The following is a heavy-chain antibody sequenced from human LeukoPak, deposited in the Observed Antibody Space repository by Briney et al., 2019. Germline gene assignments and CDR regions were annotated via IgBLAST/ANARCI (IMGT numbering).Heavy chain of an antibody. V-gene: IGHV3-13*04. J-gene: IGHJ1*01. CDR1: GFTFSTYD. Sequence: PGGSLRLSCAASGFTFSTYDMHWVRQATGKGLEWVSGIGVGFDAYYPGSVKGRFTISRDNSKNTVYLQMNSLRAEDTAVYCCVKNGALAVDYFQHWGQGTLVTVSS. D-gene: IGHD6-19*01. CDR3: VKNGALAVDYFQH. CDR2: IGVGFDA.